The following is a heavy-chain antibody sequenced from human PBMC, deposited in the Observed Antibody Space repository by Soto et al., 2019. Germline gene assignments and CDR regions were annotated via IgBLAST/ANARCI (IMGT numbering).Heavy chain of an antibody. CDR1: GVTFSSYA. CDR3: ARRDRSDYYGMAV. Sequence: SVKVSCKASGVTFSSYAISWVRQAPGQGLEWMGGIIPIFGTANYAQKFQGRVTSTADKSTSTAYMELSSLRSEDTAVYYCARRDRSDYYGMAVWGQGTTVTVSS. V-gene: IGHV1-69*06. CDR2: IIPIFGTA. J-gene: IGHJ6*02.